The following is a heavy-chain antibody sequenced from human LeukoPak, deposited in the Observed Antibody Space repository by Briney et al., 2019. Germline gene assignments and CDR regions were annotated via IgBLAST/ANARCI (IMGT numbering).Heavy chain of an antibody. CDR3: ARGQRSSGYWFDP. Sequence: VASVKVSCKASGYTFSNYDINWVRQATGQGPEWMGWMNPNSANTGYAQKFQGRVTMTRDTSINTAYMELSSLRSDDTAVYYCARGQRSSGYWFDPWGQGTLVIVSS. J-gene: IGHJ5*02. V-gene: IGHV1-8*01. CDR1: GYTFSNYD. CDR2: MNPNSANT. D-gene: IGHD3-22*01.